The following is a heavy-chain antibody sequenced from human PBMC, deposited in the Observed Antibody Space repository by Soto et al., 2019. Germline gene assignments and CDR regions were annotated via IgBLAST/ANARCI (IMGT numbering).Heavy chain of an antibody. CDR1: GLIFSDVW. CDR3: TTSNLGVDF. V-gene: IGHV3-15*01. CDR2: IKTKPDDGTI. J-gene: IGHJ4*02. Sequence: EVQLVESGGGLVKPGGSLRLSCAASGLIFSDVWMTWVRQAPGKGLEWVGRIKTKPDDGTIDYAAPVRGRFTISRDDSKNTLHLQMTSLTPDDTGVYYCTTSNLGVDFWGPGTLVTVSS. D-gene: IGHD1-1*01.